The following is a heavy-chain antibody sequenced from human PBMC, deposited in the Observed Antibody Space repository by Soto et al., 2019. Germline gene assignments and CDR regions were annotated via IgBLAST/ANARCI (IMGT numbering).Heavy chain of an antibody. CDR1: GFTFTSYG. D-gene: IGHD4-17*01. CDR3: ARDVGLDSDDFLVY. V-gene: IGHV3-23*01. J-gene: IGHJ4*02. Sequence: AGGSLRLSCTASGFTFTSYGMGWVRQAPGKGLQWVSTIRGDGGQTHYTDSVKGRFSISRDNSKNTVYLQMDSLRAEDTAMYFCARDVGLDSDDFLVYWGQGTQVTVSS. CDR2: IRGDGGQT.